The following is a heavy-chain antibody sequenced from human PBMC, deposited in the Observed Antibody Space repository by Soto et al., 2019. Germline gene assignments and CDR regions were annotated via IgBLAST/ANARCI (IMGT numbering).Heavy chain of an antibody. CDR3: ARVFAAAGTTLYYYGAENTLQH. CDR2: INPSGGST. J-gene: IGHJ1*01. D-gene: IGHD6-13*01. V-gene: IGHV1-46*03. Sequence: ASVKVSCKASGYTFTSYYMHWVRQAPGQGLEWMGIINPSGGSTSYAQKFQGRVTMTRDTSTSTVYMELSSLRSEDTAVYYCARVFAAAGTTLYYYGAENTLQHWGQGTPVTVSS. CDR1: GYTFTSYY.